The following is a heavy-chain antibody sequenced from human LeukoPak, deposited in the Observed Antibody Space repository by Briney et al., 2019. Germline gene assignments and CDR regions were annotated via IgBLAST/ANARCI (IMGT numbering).Heavy chain of an antibody. Sequence: GGSLRLSCAASGFTFSSYWMSWVRQAPGKGLEWVANIKQDGSEKYYVDSVKGRFTISRDNAKNSLYPQMNSLRAEDTAVYYCARDRGMATSKYYYYGMDVWGQGTTVTVSS. D-gene: IGHD5-24*01. CDR1: GFTFSSYW. CDR3: ARDRGMATSKYYYYGMDV. V-gene: IGHV3-7*01. J-gene: IGHJ6*02. CDR2: IKQDGSEK.